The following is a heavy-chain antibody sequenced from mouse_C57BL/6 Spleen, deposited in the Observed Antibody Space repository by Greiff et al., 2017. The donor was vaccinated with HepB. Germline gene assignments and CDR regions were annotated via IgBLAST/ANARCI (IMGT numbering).Heavy chain of an antibody. CDR3: ASSGNYEYWFAY. D-gene: IGHD2-4*01. V-gene: IGHV1-12*01. Sequence: LQQSGAELVRPGASVKMSCKASGYTFTSYIMHWVKQTPIQGLEWIGAIYPGNGDTSYNQKFKGKATLTVDKSSSTAYMQLSSLTSEASAVYFGASSGNYEYWFAYWGQGTLVTVSA. J-gene: IGHJ3*01. CDR1: GYTFTSYI. CDR2: IYPGNGDT.